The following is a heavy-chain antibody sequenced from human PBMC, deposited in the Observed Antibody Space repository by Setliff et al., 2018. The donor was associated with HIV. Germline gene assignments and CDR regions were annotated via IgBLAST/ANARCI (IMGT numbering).Heavy chain of an antibody. CDR1: GGTFSSYA. CDR3: ARVGYYDSSGYGGAFGI. Sequence: SVKVSCKASGGTFSSYAISWVRQAPGQGLEWMGGIIPIFGTANYAQKFQGRVTITTDESTGTAYMELSSLRSEDTAVYYCARVGYYDSSGYGGAFGIWGQGTMVTVSS. CDR2: IIPIFGTA. J-gene: IGHJ3*02. D-gene: IGHD3-22*01. V-gene: IGHV1-69*05.